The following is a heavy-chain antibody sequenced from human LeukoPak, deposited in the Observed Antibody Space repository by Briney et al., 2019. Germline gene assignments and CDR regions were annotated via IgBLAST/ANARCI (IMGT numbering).Heavy chain of an antibody. CDR2: IYYSGST. D-gene: IGHD1-26*01. CDR3: ARLSTSGSYYRTAKYFDY. CDR1: GGSISSSSYY. Sequence: PSETLSLTCTVSGGSISSSSYYWGWIRQPPGKGLEWIGSIYYSGSTYYNPSLKSRVTISVDTSKNQFSLKLSSVTAADTAVYYCARLSTSGSYYRTAKYFDYRGQGTLVTVSS. J-gene: IGHJ4*02. V-gene: IGHV4-39*01.